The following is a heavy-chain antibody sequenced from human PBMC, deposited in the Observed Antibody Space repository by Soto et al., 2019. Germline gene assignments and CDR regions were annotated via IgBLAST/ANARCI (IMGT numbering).Heavy chain of an antibody. J-gene: IGHJ6*02. D-gene: IGHD7-27*01. V-gene: IGHV4-34*01. CDR2: INHSGST. CDR1: GGSFSGYY. Sequence: SETLSLTCAVYGGSFSGYYWSWIRQPPGKGLEWIGEINHSGSTNYNPSLKSRVTISVDTSKNQFSLKLSSVTAADTAVYYCARLPPSTNWGRGVDYYGMDVWGQGTTVTVSS. CDR3: ARLPPSTNWGRGVDYYGMDV.